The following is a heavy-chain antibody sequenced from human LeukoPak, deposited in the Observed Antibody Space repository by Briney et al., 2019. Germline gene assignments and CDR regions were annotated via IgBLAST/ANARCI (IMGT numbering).Heavy chain of an antibody. CDR3: AKRDESSGHFDH. D-gene: IGHD3-22*01. CDR2: ISGSGGST. CDR1: GFTFSSYA. J-gene: IGHJ4*02. V-gene: IGHV3-23*01. Sequence: PGGSLRLSCAASGFTFSSYAMSWVRQAPGKGLEWVSGISGSGGSTYYADSVKGRFTISRDNSKNTLYLQMNSLRAEDTAVYYCAKRDESSGHFDHWGQGTLVTVSS.